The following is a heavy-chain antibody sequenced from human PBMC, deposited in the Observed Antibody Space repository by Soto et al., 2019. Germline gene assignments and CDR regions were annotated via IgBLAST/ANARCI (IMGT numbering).Heavy chain of an antibody. CDR2: ISGSGGST. CDR1: GFTFWSFS. Sequence: GGSLRLSFGTSGFTFWSFSMSLVRPAPGKGLEWVSAISGSGGSTYYADSVKGRFTISRDNSKNTLYLQMNSLRAEDTAVYYCAKDLYVGATTWDDYWGQGTLVTVSS. D-gene: IGHD1-26*01. J-gene: IGHJ4*02. CDR3: AKDLYVGATTWDDY. V-gene: IGHV3-23*01.